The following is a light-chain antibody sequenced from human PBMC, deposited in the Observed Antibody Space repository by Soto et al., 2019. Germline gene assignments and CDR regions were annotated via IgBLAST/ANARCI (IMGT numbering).Light chain of an antibody. Sequence: EIVLTQSPDTLSFSPGERATLSCRASQNVNQYIAWYQQKPGQAPRLVIHDAFNRATGIPARFGGGGSGTDFPLTISRLEPEDFAVYYCQQRNTWPFTFGRGTRLEIK. CDR2: DAF. V-gene: IGKV3-11*01. CDR1: QNVNQY. CDR3: QQRNTWPFT. J-gene: IGKJ5*01.